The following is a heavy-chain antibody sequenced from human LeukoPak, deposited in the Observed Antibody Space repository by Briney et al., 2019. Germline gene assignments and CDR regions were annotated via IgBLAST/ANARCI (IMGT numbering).Heavy chain of an antibody. Sequence: SETLSLTCSVSGGSISSSSYFWGWIRQPPGKGLEWIASVHYSGSTYQNPSLKSRLTISVDTSKIQISLKLNSVTAADTAVYYCARLRDYYYNYMDVWGKGTTVTISS. CDR2: VHYSGST. V-gene: IGHV4-39*01. J-gene: IGHJ6*03. CDR1: GGSISSSSYF. CDR3: ARLRDYYYNYMDV.